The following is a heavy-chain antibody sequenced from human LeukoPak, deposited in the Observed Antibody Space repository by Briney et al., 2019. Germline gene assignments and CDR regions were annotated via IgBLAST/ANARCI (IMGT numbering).Heavy chain of an antibody. CDR2: IYNDGSS. V-gene: IGHV3-66*01. CDR3: ARNRGDPSYFDY. CDR1: GFTVSHNY. D-gene: IGHD4-17*01. Sequence: GGSLRLSCAASGFTVSHNYMSWVRQAPGKGLEWVSIIYNDGSSYYADSVQGRFTISRDNAKNSLYLQMNSLRAEDTAMYYCARNRGDPSYFDYWGQGILVTVSS. J-gene: IGHJ4*02.